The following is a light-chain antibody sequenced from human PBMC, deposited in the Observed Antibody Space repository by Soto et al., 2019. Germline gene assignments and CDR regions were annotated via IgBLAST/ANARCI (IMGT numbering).Light chain of an antibody. CDR2: KVS. Sequence: DVVMTQSPLSLTVTLGQAASISCRSSQSPLYSDGNTYLNWFHQRPGQSPRRLIYKVSNRDSGVPDRCSGSGSCTDFTLQISRVEAEDVGVYYCMQGTHWHWTFGQGTKVEIK. CDR3: MQGTHWHWT. CDR1: QSPLYSDGNTY. V-gene: IGKV2-30*01. J-gene: IGKJ1*01.